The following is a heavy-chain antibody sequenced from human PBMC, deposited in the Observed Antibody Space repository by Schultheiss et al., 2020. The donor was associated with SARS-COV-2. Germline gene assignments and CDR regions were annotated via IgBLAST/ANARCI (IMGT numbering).Heavy chain of an antibody. J-gene: IGHJ4*02. CDR1: GFTFSSYA. CDR3: ARACTAAAFDY. Sequence: GGSLRLSCAASGFTFSSYAMSWVRQAPGKGLEWVAVIWYDGSNKYYADSVKGRFTISRDNSKNTLYLQMNSLRAEDTAVYYCARACTAAAFDYWGQGTLVTVAS. CDR2: IWYDGSNK. V-gene: IGHV3-33*08. D-gene: IGHD6-13*01.